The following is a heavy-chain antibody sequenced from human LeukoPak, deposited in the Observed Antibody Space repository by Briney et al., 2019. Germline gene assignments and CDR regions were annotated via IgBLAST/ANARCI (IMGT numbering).Heavy chain of an antibody. CDR1: GYRFTSYW. Sequence: GESLKISFQGSGYRFTSYWIGWVRPMPGKGLEWMGIIYPGDSDTRYSPSFQGQVTISADRSISTAYLQWSSLKASDTAMYYCARSYSTSSCDYWGQGTLVTVSS. J-gene: IGHJ4*02. CDR3: ARSYSTSSCDY. CDR2: IYPGDSDT. V-gene: IGHV5-51*01. D-gene: IGHD6-6*01.